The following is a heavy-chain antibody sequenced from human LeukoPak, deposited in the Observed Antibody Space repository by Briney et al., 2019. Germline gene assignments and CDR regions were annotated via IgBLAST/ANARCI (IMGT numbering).Heavy chain of an antibody. CDR1: GGSFSGYY. CDR3: ARGVAVAGNDY. D-gene: IGHD6-19*01. V-gene: IGHV4-59*01. J-gene: IGHJ4*02. CDR2: IYYSGST. Sequence: PSETLSLTCAVYGGSFSGYYWSWIRQPPGKGLEWIGYIYYSGSTNYNPSLKSRVTISVDTSKNQFSLKLSSVTAADMAVYYCARGVAVAGNDYWGQGTLVTVSS.